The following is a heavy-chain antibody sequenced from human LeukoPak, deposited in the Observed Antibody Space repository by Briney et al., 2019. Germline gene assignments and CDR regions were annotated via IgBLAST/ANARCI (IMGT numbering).Heavy chain of an antibody. CDR2: IYPGESAT. V-gene: IGHV5-51*01. D-gene: IGHD3-10*01. CDR1: GYTFTSYW. J-gene: IGHJ4*02. Sequence: GEPLKIPCKGPGYTFTSYWIAWVGQMPGKGLDWLGIIYPGESATTYSPSFQGQVTISADKSISTAYLQWSSLKASDTVMYDCARGGSTFDYWGQGPLVTVSS. CDR3: ARGGSTFDY.